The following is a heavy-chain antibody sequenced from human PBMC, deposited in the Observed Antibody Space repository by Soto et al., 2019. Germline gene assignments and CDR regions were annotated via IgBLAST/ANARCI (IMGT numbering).Heavy chain of an antibody. D-gene: IGHD6-19*01. CDR1: GYTFTSYA. J-gene: IGHJ6*02. CDR2: INAGNGNT. CDR3: ARALYSSGWYHYYYGMDV. Sequence: GASVKVSCKASGYTFTSYAMHWVRQAPGQGLEWMGWINAGNGNTKYSQKFQGRVTITRDTSASTAYMELSSLRSEDTAVYYCARALYSSGWYHYYYGMDVWVQGSPVALS. V-gene: IGHV1-3*01.